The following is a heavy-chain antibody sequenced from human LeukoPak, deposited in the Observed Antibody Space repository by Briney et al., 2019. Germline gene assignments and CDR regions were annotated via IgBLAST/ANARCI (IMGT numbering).Heavy chain of an antibody. CDR2: INSDGSST. CDR1: GFTFSSYW. D-gene: IGHD6-13*01. CDR3: AREGVWRQQLVDYYYGMDV. V-gene: IGHV3-74*01. Sequence: GGFLRLSCAAYGFTFSSYWMHWVRQAPGKGLVWVSRINSDGSSTSYADSVKGRFTISRDNAKNTLYLQMNSLRAEDTAVYYCAREGVWRQQLVDYYYGMDVWGQGTTVTVSS. J-gene: IGHJ6*02.